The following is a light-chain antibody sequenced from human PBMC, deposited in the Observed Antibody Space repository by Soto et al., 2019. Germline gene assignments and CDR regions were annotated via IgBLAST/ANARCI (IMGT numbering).Light chain of an antibody. CDR2: AAS. V-gene: IGKV1-39*01. Sequence: DIQMTQSPSSLSASLRDRVTITCRASQSISGYLNWYQQKPGKAPKLLIYAASSLQSGVPSRFSGSGSGTDFTLTISSLQPEDFATYYCQQSYSSPWTFGRGTKVEIK. CDR1: QSISGY. J-gene: IGKJ1*01. CDR3: QQSYSSPWT.